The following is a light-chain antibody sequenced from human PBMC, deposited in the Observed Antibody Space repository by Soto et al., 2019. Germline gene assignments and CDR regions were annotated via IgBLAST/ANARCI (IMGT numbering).Light chain of an antibody. J-gene: IGLJ3*02. V-gene: IGLV1-40*01. CDR1: RSNIGAGYD. Sequence: QSVLTPPPSVAGAPGQRVTISCTGDRSNIGAGYDVHWYQQFPETAPKLLLYANGDRPSGVPDRFSGSKSGSSASLAITGLQAEDEAVYYCQSFDSSLTAALFGGGTKLTVL. CDR2: ANG. CDR3: QSFDSSLTAAL.